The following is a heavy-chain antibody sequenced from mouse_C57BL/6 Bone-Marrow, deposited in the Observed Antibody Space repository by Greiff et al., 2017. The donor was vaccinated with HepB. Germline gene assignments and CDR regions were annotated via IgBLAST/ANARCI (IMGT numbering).Heavy chain of an antibody. CDR3: ARNEYGSSYWYFDV. J-gene: IGHJ1*03. CDR2: IWSGGST. D-gene: IGHD1-1*01. V-gene: IGHV2-2*01. Sequence: VMLVESGPGLVQPSQSLSITCTVSGFSLTSYGVHWVRQSPGKGLEWLGVIWSGGSTDYNAAFISRLSISKDNSKSQVFFKMNSLQADDTAIYYCARNEYGSSYWYFDVWGTGTTVTVSS. CDR1: GFSLTSYG.